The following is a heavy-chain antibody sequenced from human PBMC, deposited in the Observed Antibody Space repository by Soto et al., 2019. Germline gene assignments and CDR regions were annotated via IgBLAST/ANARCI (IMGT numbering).Heavy chain of an antibody. D-gene: IGHD3-3*01. V-gene: IGHV3-23*01. J-gene: IGHJ6*04. CDR3: ASHVATFGVFTAYHGMDV. Sequence: PXESLTLVFAASGLTVSSYAKSWVRQAPGKGLEWVAGLSGSSGTTYYADSVKGRFTISRDNSKNTLYLQMKGLRAEDTAIYYCASHVATFGVFTAYHGMDVWGKGTTVTV. CDR1: GLTVSSYA. CDR2: LSGSSGTT.